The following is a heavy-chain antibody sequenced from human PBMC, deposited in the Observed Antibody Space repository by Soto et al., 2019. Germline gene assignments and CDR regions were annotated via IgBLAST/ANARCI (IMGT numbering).Heavy chain of an antibody. CDR2: IIPIFGTA. Sequence: SVKVSCKASGGTFSSYAISWVRQAPGQGLEWMGGIIPIFGTANYAQKFQGRVTITADESTSTAHMELSSLRSEDTAVYYCARGSPVYYDSSGSGPFDYWGQGTLVTVSS. CDR1: GGTFSSYA. J-gene: IGHJ4*02. V-gene: IGHV1-69*13. D-gene: IGHD3-22*01. CDR3: ARGSPVYYDSSGSGPFDY.